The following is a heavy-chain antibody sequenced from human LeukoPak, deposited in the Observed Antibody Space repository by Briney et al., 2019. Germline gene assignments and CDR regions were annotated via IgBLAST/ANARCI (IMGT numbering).Heavy chain of an antibody. J-gene: IGHJ4*02. CDR3: ARGRDIVVVPAAPFDY. Sequence: SETLSLTCAVYGGSFSGYYWSWIRQPPGKGLEWIGEINHSGSTNYNPSLKSLVTISVDTSKNQFSLKLSSVTAADTAVYYCARGRDIVVVPAAPFDYWGQGTLVTVSS. CDR2: INHSGST. CDR1: GGSFSGYY. V-gene: IGHV4-34*01. D-gene: IGHD2-2*01.